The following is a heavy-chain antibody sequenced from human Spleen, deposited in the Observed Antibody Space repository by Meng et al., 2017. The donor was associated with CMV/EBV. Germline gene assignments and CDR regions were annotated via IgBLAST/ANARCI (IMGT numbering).Heavy chain of an antibody. CDR1: VFSLSNARMG. V-gene: IGHV2-26*01. D-gene: IGHD3-22*01. Sequence: APYKEAVPFPVNHPATPPLTCTVSVFSLSNARMGVSWFRQPPGKALEWLAHIFSNDEKSYSTSLKSRLTISKDTSKSQVVLTMTNMDPVDTATYYCALDSSGYYYYDYWGQGTLVTVSS. J-gene: IGHJ4*02. CDR2: IFSNDEK. CDR3: ALDSSGYYYYDY.